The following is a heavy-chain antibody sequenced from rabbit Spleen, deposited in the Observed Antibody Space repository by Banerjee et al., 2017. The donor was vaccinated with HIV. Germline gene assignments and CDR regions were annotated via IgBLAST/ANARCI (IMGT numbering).Heavy chain of an antibody. D-gene: IGHD4-1*01. J-gene: IGHJ4*01. CDR3: ARDLAGVIGWNFGW. Sequence: EESGGGLVKPGASLTLTCKASGFDFSSNAMCWVRQAPGRGPEWIACIYNGDGSTYYASWVNGRFTISKTSSTTVTLHMTSLTAADTATYFCARDLAGVIGWNFGWWGPGTLVTVS. V-gene: IGHV1S47*01. CDR2: IYNGDGST. CDR1: GFDFSSNA.